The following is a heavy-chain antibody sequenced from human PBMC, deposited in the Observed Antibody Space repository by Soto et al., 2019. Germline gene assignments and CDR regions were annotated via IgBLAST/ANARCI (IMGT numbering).Heavy chain of an antibody. J-gene: IGHJ4*02. CDR1: GFTFHGYT. CDR3: VKDMAYGGDSGPFDS. V-gene: IGHV3-43*01. CDR2: IRWDGSST. D-gene: IGHD2-21*02. Sequence: EVHLVESGGVVVQPGGSLRLSCAASGFTFHGYTMHWVRQRPGKGLEWVSLIRWDGSSTYYGDSVKGRFTISRDNNKDSLFLQMSSLTTEDTALYYCVKDMAYGGDSGPFDSWGQGTLVTASS.